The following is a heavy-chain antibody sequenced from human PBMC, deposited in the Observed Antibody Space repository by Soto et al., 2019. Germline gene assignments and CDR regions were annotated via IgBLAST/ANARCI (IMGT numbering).Heavy chain of an antibody. J-gene: IGHJ4*02. V-gene: IGHV3-23*01. CDR2: ISGSGGTT. Sequence: EVQLLDGGGGLVQPGGSLRLSCTVSGFTFTTYAMGWVRQAPGKGLEWVSGISGSGGTTYYADSVKGHFTISRDNSSNTVFLQMNSLRAEASAVYYCVKEGYCNGGTCYIDNWGQGTLVTVSS. D-gene: IGHD2-15*01. CDR1: GFTFTTYA. CDR3: VKEGYCNGGTCYIDN.